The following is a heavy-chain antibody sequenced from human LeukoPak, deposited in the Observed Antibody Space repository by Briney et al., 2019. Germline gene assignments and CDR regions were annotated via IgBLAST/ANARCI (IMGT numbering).Heavy chain of an antibody. CDR2: ISSSSSYI. CDR1: GFTFSSYS. J-gene: IGHJ5*02. D-gene: IGHD3-10*01. Sequence: GGSLRLSCAASGFTFSSYSMNWVRQAPGKGLKWVSSISSSSSYIYYADSVKGRFTISRDNAKNSLYLQMNSLRAEDTAVYYCARSIPLWKELRRDWFDPWGRGTQVIVSS. V-gene: IGHV3-21*01. CDR3: ARSIPLWKELRRDWFDP.